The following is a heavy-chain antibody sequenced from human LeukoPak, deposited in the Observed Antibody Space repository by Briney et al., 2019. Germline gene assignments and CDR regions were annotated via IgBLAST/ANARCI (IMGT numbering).Heavy chain of an antibody. CDR3: GRGHWGLDY. CDR2: ISSSSSYI. CDR1: GFTFSSYT. Sequence: GGSLRLSCAASGFTFSSYTMNWVRQAPGKGLQSVSSISSSSSYIYYADSLKGRFTIFRDNAKNSLYLQMNSLRAEDTAVYYCGRGHWGLDYWGQGALVTVSS. J-gene: IGHJ4*02. V-gene: IGHV3-21*01. D-gene: IGHD7-27*01.